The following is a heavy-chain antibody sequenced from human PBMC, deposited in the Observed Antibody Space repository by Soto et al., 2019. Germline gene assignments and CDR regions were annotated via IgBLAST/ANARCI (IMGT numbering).Heavy chain of an antibody. V-gene: IGHV1-2*02. J-gene: IGHJ3*02. D-gene: IGHD3-22*01. CDR1: AYTFSDYY. Sequence: QVQLVQSGAEVQKPGASVRVSCKASAYTFSDYYVHWVRQAPGQGLECMGWISPKSDGTNYAQKLQCSVTMTRKRSIFTASMELSRLRSDDTTVYYRTRNAFYYYSSGYHDGFDSWCQGTLVAVSS. CDR2: ISPKSDGT. CDR3: TRNAFYYYSSGYHDGFDS.